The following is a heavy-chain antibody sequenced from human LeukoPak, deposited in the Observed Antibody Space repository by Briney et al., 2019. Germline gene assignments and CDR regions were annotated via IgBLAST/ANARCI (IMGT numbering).Heavy chain of an antibody. CDR1: GGSINSYY. V-gene: IGHV4-4*07. Sequence: SETLSLTCTVSGGSINSYYWSWIRQPAGKGLEWIGRIYTSGSTNYDPSLKSRVTMSVDTSKNQFSLKLSSVTAADTAVYYCAGLIVGATFEYFDYWGQGTLVTVSS. D-gene: IGHD1-26*01. CDR2: IYTSGST. J-gene: IGHJ4*02. CDR3: AGLIVGATFEYFDY.